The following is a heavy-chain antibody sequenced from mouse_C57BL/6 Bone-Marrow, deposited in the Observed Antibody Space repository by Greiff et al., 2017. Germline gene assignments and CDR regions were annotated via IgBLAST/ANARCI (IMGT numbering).Heavy chain of an antibody. V-gene: IGHV1-64*01. CDR1: GYTFTSYW. Sequence: QVQLQQPGAELVKPGASVKLSCKASGYTFTSYWMHWVKQRPGQGLEWIGMIHPNSGSTNYNEKFKSKATLTVDKSSSTAYMQLSSLTSEDSAVYYCARDGGLRRYFDVWGTGTTVTVSS. CDR3: ARDGGLRRYFDV. D-gene: IGHD2-2*01. CDR2: IHPNSGST. J-gene: IGHJ1*03.